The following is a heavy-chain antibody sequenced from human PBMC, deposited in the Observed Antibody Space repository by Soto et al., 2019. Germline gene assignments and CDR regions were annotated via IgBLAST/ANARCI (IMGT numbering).Heavy chain of an antibody. CDR3: ARDKITGLFDY. D-gene: IGHD2-8*02. V-gene: IGHV4-4*02. CDR1: GASIASDHW. Sequence: SETLSLTCAVSGASIASDHWWTWIRQPPGKGLEWIAEVRHTGSTEYSPSLRSRVTISVDTSKNQFSLKLTSVTAADTAVYYCARDKITGLFDYWGQGTLVT. CDR2: VRHTGST. J-gene: IGHJ4*02.